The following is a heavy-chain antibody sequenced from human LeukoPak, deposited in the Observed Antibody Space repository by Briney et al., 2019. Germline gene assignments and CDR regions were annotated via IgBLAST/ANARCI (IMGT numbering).Heavy chain of an antibody. CDR1: GGSISSYY. D-gene: IGHD3-22*01. J-gene: IGHJ3*02. CDR2: IYYSGST. V-gene: IGHV4-59*01. CDR3: ARIYDSSGHDAFDI. Sequence: SETLSLACTVYGGSISSYYCCWIRQPPGPAPEWFGYIYYSGSTNYNPSLKSRVTISVDTSKNQFSLKLSSVTAADTAVYYCARIYDSSGHDAFDIWGQGTMVTVSS.